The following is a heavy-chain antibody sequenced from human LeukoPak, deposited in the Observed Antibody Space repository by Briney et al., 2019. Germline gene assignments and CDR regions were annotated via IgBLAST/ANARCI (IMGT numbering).Heavy chain of an antibody. Sequence: GGSLRLSCADSGFTFSSYAMHWVRQAPGKGLEWVAVISYDGSNKYYADSVKGRFTISRDNSKNTLYLQMNSLRAEDTAVYYCARVAQGTWDYWGQGTLVTVSS. D-gene: IGHD3-10*01. CDR2: ISYDGSNK. CDR1: GFTFSSYA. CDR3: ARVAQGTWDY. V-gene: IGHV3-30*04. J-gene: IGHJ4*02.